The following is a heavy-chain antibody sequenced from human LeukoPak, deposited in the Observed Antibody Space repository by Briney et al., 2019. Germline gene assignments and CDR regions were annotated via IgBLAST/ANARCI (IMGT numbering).Heavy chain of an antibody. V-gene: IGHV4-4*09. D-gene: IGHD4-23*01. CDR1: GASMNSFY. CDR3: ATSYGGKIVPFDY. Sequence: SETLSLTCTVFGASMNSFYLSWVRQTPRKGLEWIGRIYTRGSTDYNPSLQSRVTMSVDTSRNQFSLKLTYVTAADTAVYYCATSYGGKIVPFDYWGQGTQVTVSS. J-gene: IGHJ4*02. CDR2: IYTRGST.